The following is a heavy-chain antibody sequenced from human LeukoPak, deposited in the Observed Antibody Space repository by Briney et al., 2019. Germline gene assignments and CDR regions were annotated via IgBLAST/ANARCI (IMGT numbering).Heavy chain of an antibody. CDR1: GGTFSSYA. V-gene: IGHV1-69*01. Sequence: SVKVSCKASGGTFSSYAISRVRQAPGQGLEWMGGIIPIFGTANYAQKLQGRVTITADESTSTAYMELSSLRPEDTAVYYCARGRNYDFWSGKFPHGGWFDPWGQGTLVTVSS. CDR3: ARGRNYDFWSGKFPHGGWFDP. D-gene: IGHD3-3*01. CDR2: IIPIFGTA. J-gene: IGHJ5*02.